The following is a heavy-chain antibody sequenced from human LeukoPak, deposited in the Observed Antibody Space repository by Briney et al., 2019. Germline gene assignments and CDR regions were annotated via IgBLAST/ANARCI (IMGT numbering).Heavy chain of an antibody. D-gene: IGHD6-13*01. CDR1: GYTFTGYY. CDR2: INPNSGDT. Sequence: ASVKVSCKASGYTFTGYYMHGVRQAPGQGLEWMGWINPNSGDTNYAQKFQDRVTMTRDTSISTAYMELSRLRSDDTAVYYCARGVTGIYYYYYMDVWGKGTTVTVSS. CDR3: ARGVTGIYYYYYMDV. V-gene: IGHV1-2*02. J-gene: IGHJ6*03.